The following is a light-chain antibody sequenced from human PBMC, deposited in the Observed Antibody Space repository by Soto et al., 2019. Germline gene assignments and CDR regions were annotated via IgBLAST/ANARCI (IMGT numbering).Light chain of an antibody. CDR3: QQYGSSPLST. Sequence: PGERATLSCRASQSVSSSYLAWYQQKPGQAPRLLIYGASSRATGIPDRFSGSGSGTDFTLTISRLEPEDFAVYYCQQYGSSPLSTFGQGTKLEIK. CDR2: GAS. J-gene: IGKJ2*01. CDR1: QSVSSSY. V-gene: IGKV3-20*01.